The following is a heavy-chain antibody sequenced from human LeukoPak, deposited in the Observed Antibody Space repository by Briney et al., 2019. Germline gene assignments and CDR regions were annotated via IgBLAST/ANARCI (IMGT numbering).Heavy chain of an antibody. J-gene: IGHJ5*02. CDR1: GGSISSYY. D-gene: IGHD3-22*01. Sequence: PSETLSLTCTASGGSISSYYWTWIRQPAGKGLEWIGRIYSSGSTNYNPSLKSRVTMSVDKSQNQFSLKLSSVTAADTAVYYCARARDYYDSSSYPNWFDPWGQGTLVTVSS. CDR3: ARARDYYDSSSYPNWFDP. CDR2: IYSSGST. V-gene: IGHV4-4*07.